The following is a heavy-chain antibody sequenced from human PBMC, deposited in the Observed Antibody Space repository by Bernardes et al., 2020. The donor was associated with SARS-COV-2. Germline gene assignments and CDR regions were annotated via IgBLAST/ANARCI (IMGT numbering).Heavy chain of an antibody. V-gene: IGHV3-64*01. J-gene: IGHJ6*03. CDR1: GFTFSSYA. Sequence: GGSLRVSCAASGFTFSSYAMHWVRQAPGKGLEYVSAISSNGGSTYYANSVKGRFTISRDNSKNTLYLQMGSLRAEDMAVYYCARVPTGYGYSGDYYYYMDVWGKGTTVTVSS. CDR2: ISSNGGST. D-gene: IGHD5-18*01. CDR3: ARVPTGYGYSGDYYYYMDV.